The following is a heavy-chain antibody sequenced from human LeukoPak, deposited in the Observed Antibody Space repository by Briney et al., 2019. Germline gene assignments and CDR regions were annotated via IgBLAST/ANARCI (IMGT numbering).Heavy chain of an antibody. Sequence: SETLSLTCTVSGGSISSGDYYWSWIRQPPGKGLEWIGYIYYSGSTYYNPSLKSRVTISVDTSKNQFSLKLSSVTAADTAVYYCARRGNDFWSGYYQVPYYFDYWSQGTLVTVSS. CDR1: GGSISSGDYY. D-gene: IGHD3-3*01. CDR2: IYYSGST. J-gene: IGHJ4*02. V-gene: IGHV4-30-4*01. CDR3: ARRGNDFWSGYYQVPYYFDY.